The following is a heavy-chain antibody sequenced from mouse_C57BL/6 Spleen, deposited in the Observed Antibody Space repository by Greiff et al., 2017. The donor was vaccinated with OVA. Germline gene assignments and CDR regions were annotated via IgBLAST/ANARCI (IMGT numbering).Heavy chain of an antibody. J-gene: IGHJ2*01. CDR2: INPSSGYT. Sequence: QVQLQQSGAELAKPGASVQLSCNASGFTFTSYWMHWVKQRTGQGLEWIGYINPSSGYTKYNQKFKDKATLTADNSSSTAYMQLSSLTYEDSAVYYCASHHWVVDYWGQGTTLTVSS. V-gene: IGHV1-7*01. D-gene: IGHD1-1*01. CDR3: ASHHWVVDY. CDR1: GFTFTSYW.